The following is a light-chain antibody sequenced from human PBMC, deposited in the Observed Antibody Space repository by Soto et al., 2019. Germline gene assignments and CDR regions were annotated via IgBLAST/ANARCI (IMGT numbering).Light chain of an antibody. V-gene: IGKV1-5*01. CDR3: QEYNPYPT. CDR2: DAS. J-gene: IGKJ5*01. Sequence: QEAESPSTASGSGGDSVASTCRASQNIRNWLAWYQQNPGKAHNPMIYDASSLKSGVRARFCGCGSGTEFTLTISSLQPDDFAIYLCQEYNPYPTFGQGTRLEIK. CDR1: QNIRNW.